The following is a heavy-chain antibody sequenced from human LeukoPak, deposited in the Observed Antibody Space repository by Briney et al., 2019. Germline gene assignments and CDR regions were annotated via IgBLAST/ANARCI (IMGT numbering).Heavy chain of an antibody. CDR1: GGTFSNYA. CDR2: IIPIFGTG. J-gene: IGHJ3*02. D-gene: IGHD3-10*01. Sequence: SVKVSCKASGGTFSNYAISWVRQAPGQGLEWMGGIIPIFGTGKHAQKFQGRATITADESTSTAYMELSSLRSEDTAVYYCSGIDETIWFGDRDKGAFDIWGQGTMVTVSS. V-gene: IGHV1-69*13. CDR3: SGIDETIWFGDRDKGAFDI.